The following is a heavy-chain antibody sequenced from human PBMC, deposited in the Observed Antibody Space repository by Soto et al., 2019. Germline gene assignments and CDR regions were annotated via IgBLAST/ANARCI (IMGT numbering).Heavy chain of an antibody. CDR2: VSTNSADT. CDR1: GYTFTAYG. Sequence: GASVKVSCKTSGYTFTAYGLAWLRQAPGQRPEWMGWVSTNSADTNYAQKFQGRVTMTTETSTRTTYMELRSLRSDDTAVYYCARELNTDPSAYYSFAYWGQGTLVTVSS. D-gene: IGHD3-22*01. CDR3: ARELNTDPSAYYSFAY. V-gene: IGHV1-18*01. J-gene: IGHJ4*02.